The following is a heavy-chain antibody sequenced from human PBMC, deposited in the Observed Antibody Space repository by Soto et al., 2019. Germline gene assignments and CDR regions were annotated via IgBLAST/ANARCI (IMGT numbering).Heavy chain of an antibody. J-gene: IGHJ4*02. V-gene: IGHV3-23*01. CDR1: GFTFSTYG. D-gene: IGHD2-21*02. CDR2: ISGSGVST. Sequence: EVQLLEAGGGLVQPGGSLRVSCAASGFTFSTYGMSWVRQAPGKGLEGVSGISGSGVSTYYVDSVKGRFTISRDNSKNMLFLQMNSLRAEDTAVYYCTRGVTTDNWGQGTLVTVSS. CDR3: TRGVTTDN.